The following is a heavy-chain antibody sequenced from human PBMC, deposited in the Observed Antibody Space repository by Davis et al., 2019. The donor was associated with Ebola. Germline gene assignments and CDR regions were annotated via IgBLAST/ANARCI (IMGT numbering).Heavy chain of an antibody. CDR1: GFTVSSNY. CDR2: IYSGGST. J-gene: IGHJ4*02. CDR3: ARNVGGYGVFDS. D-gene: IGHD5-12*01. Sequence: GESLKISCAASGFTVSSNYMSWVRQAPGKGLEWVSVIYSGGSTYYADSVKGRFTISRHNSKNTLYLQMNSLRAEDTAVYYCARNVGGYGVFDSWGQGTLVTVSS. V-gene: IGHV3-53*04.